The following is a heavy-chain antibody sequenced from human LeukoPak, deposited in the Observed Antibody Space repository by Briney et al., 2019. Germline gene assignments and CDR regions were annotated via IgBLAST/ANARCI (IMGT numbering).Heavy chain of an antibody. D-gene: IGHD6-13*01. CDR1: GYTFTGYF. J-gene: IGHJ4*02. V-gene: IGHV1-2*02. Sequence: GASVKVSCKASGYTFTGYFIHWVRQAPGQGLEWMGWINPKSGGTNYAQRFQGRVSMTRDTSISTAYMELSRLRSDDTALYYCARDLGYTSNCWGQGTLVTVSS. CDR2: INPKSGGT. CDR3: ARDLGYTSNC.